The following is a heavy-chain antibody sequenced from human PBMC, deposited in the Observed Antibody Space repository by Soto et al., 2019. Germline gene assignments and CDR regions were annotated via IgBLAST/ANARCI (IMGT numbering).Heavy chain of an antibody. J-gene: IGHJ3*01. Sequence: EVQLVQSGAEVKKPGESLRISCKGFGYTFTSDWISWVRQMPGKGLEWMGKIDPSDSYTNYSPSFQGHVTISADKSISTVYLEWSALKASDTAMYYCARRGALDVWGQGTMVSVSS. CDR2: IDPSDSYT. CDR3: ARRGALDV. V-gene: IGHV5-10-1*03. D-gene: IGHD5-12*01. CDR1: GYTFTSDW.